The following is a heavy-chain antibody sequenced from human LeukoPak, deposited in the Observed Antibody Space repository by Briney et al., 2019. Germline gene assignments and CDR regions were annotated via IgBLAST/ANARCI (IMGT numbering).Heavy chain of an antibody. V-gene: IGHV4-59*01. CDR1: GGSISSYY. D-gene: IGHD5-18*01. CDR3: ARDWAGVQLGSFDI. Sequence: SETLSLTCTVSGGSISSYYWSWVRQPPGKGLEWIGYTYYSGSTNYNPSLKSRVNISVDTSKNQFSLKLSSVTAADTAVYYCARDWAGVQLGSFDIWGQGTMVTVSS. CDR2: TYYSGST. J-gene: IGHJ3*02.